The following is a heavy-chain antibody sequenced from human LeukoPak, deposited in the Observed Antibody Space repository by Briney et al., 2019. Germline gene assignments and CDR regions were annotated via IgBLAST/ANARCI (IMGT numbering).Heavy chain of an antibody. D-gene: IGHD3-10*01. CDR2: INTNTGNP. J-gene: IGHJ5*02. CDR1: GYTFTSYA. Sequence: ASVKVSCKPSGYTFTSYAMNWVRQAPGQGLEWMGWINTNTGNPTYAQAFTGRFVFSLDTSVSTPYLQITSLKGDDTAVYYCARANLWFGELGWIDPWGQGTQVTVSS. CDR3: ARANLWFGELGWIDP. V-gene: IGHV7-4-1*02.